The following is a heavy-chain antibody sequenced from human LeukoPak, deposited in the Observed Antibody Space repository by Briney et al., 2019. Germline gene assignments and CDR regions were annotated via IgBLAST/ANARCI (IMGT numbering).Heavy chain of an antibody. CDR3: ARAVGYTAMVYFDY. V-gene: IGHV4-31*03. Sequence: SSETLSLTCTVSGGSISSGGYYWRWIRQHPGRGLGWIGYIYYSGSTYYNPSLKSRVTVSVDTSKNQFSLKLSSVTAADTAVYYCARAVGYTAMVYFDYWGQGTLVTVSS. J-gene: IGHJ4*02. CDR2: IYYSGST. D-gene: IGHD5-18*01. CDR1: GGSISSGGYY.